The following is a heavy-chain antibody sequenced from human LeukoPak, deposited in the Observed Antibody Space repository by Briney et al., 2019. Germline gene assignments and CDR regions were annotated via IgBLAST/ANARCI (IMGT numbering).Heavy chain of an antibody. Sequence: GGSLRLSCAASGFTFGNAWMSWVRQAPGKGLEWVGRIKSKTDGGTTDYAAPVKGRFTISRDDSKNTLYLQMNSLKTEDTAVYYCTTVPDIVATMTYYYYYYGMDVWGQGTTVTVSS. D-gene: IGHD5-12*01. CDR2: IKSKTDGGTT. J-gene: IGHJ6*02. CDR3: TTVPDIVATMTYYYYYYGMDV. V-gene: IGHV3-15*01. CDR1: GFTFGNAW.